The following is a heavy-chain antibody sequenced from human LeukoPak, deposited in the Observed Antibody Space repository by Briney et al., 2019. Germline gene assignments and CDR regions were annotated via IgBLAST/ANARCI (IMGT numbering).Heavy chain of an antibody. CDR1: GYSFRSYW. D-gene: IGHD5-18*01. V-gene: IGHV5-51*01. CDR2: IYPADSDT. Sequence: GESLKISCKGSGYSFRSYWIGWVRQMPGKGLEWMGIIYPADSDTRYSPSFQGQVTISVDKSISTAYLQWSSLKASDTAMFYCVTGYSSGRGAFDIWGQGTMVTVSS. CDR3: VTGYSSGRGAFDI. J-gene: IGHJ3*02.